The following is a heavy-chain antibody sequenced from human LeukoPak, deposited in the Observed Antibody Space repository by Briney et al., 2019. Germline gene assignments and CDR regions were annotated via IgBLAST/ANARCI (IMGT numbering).Heavy chain of an antibody. CDR2: IIPIFGTA. CDR1: GYTFTNNY. V-gene: IGHV1-69*06. D-gene: IGHD5-24*01. J-gene: IGHJ4*02. CDR3: AREVIRDALGY. Sequence: GASVKVSCKASGYTFTNNYMHWVRQAPGQGLEWMGGIIPIFGTANYAQKFQGRVTITADKSTSTAYMELSSLRSEDTAVYYCAREVIRDALGYWGQGTLVTVSS.